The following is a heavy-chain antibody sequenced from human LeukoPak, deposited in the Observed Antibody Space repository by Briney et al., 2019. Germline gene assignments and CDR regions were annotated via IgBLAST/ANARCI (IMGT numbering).Heavy chain of an antibody. D-gene: IGHD2-15*01. Sequence: PSETLSLTCAVYGGSFSNYYWSWIRQPPGKGLEWIGEINHSGSTNYNPSLKSRVTISVDTSKKQFSLKLSSVTAADTAAYYCARPYCSAGNCYSNFDSWGQGTLVTVSS. J-gene: IGHJ4*02. V-gene: IGHV4-34*01. CDR2: INHSGST. CDR3: ARPYCSAGNCYSNFDS. CDR1: GGSFSNYY.